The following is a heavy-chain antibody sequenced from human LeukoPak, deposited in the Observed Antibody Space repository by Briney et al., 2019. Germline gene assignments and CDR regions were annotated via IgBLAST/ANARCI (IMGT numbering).Heavy chain of an antibody. J-gene: IGHJ5*02. CDR3: ARDSTPYYDFWSGINWFDP. D-gene: IGHD3-3*01. Sequence: SETLSLTCAVYGGSFSGYYWSWIRQPPGKGLEWIGEINHSGSTNYNPSLKRRVTISVDTSKNQFSLKLSSVTAADTAVYYCARDSTPYYDFWSGINWFDPWGQGTLVTVSS. CDR2: INHSGST. CDR1: GGSFSGYY. V-gene: IGHV4-34*01.